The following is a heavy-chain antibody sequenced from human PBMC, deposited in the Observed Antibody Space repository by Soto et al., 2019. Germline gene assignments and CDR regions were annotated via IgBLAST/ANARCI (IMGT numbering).Heavy chain of an antibody. CDR3: ARAHGYGDSVGLNWFDP. Sequence: QVQLQESGPGLVKPSETLSLTCTVSGNSVSSRSFYWSWIRQPPGKGLEWIGHISHSGTTKYNSPLKSRATRLVDTSQNQFSLKLKSVTAADTAMYYCARAHGYGDSVGLNWFDPWGQGTLVSVSS. CDR2: ISHSGTT. CDR1: GNSVSSRSFY. J-gene: IGHJ5*02. D-gene: IGHD4-17*01. V-gene: IGHV4-61*01.